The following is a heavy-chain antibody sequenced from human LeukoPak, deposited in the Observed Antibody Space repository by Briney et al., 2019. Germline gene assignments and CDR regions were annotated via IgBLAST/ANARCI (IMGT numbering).Heavy chain of an antibody. D-gene: IGHD6-19*01. V-gene: IGHV3-74*01. CDR1: GFTFSSNW. Sequence: GGSLRPSCAASGFTFSSNWMHWVRQAPGKGLVWVTRISSDGRSTSYADSVKGRFTISRDNAKNTLYLQMSSLRAEDTAMYYCARISLSGWVNDHWGQGTLVTVSS. CDR2: ISSDGRST. CDR3: ARISLSGWVNDH. J-gene: IGHJ4*02.